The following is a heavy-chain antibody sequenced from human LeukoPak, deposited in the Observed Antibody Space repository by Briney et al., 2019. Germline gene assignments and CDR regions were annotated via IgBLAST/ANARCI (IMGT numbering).Heavy chain of an antibody. D-gene: IGHD3-9*01. CDR1: GYTLTELS. CDR3: ARAGATFLLRYFDWKGSYFDY. Sequence: ASVKVSCKVSGYTLTELSMHWVRQAPGKGLEWMGGFDPEDGETIYAQKFQGRVTMTEDTSTDTAYMELRSLRSDDTAVYYCARAGATFLLRYFDWKGSYFDYWGQGTLVSVSS. V-gene: IGHV1-24*01. CDR2: FDPEDGET. J-gene: IGHJ4*02.